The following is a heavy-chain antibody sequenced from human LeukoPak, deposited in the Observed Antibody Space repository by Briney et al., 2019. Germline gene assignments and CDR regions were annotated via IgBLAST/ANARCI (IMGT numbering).Heavy chain of an antibody. Sequence: GGALRLSCTASGFTFSDYYISWIRQAPGKGLEWVSYITTSSDTTYYVDSVKGRFTICRDNARNSLYLQLKSLRAEHMSLYYCERDRTPHDYWGQGTLVTVSS. V-gene: IGHV3-11*04. CDR1: GFTFSDYY. D-gene: IGHD1-1*01. J-gene: IGHJ4*02. CDR2: ITTSSDTT. CDR3: ERDRTPHDY.